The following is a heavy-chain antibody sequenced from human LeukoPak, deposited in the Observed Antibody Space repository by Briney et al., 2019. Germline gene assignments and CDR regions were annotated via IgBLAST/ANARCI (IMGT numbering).Heavy chain of an antibody. D-gene: IGHD6-19*01. CDR2: IIPIFGTA. J-gene: IGHJ6*03. Sequence: SVKVSCKASGGTFSSYAISWVRQAPGQGLEWMGGIIPIFGTANYAQKFQGRVTITADKSTSTAYMELSSLRSEDTAVYYCARVYSSGWYSDYYYYMDVWGKGTTVTVSS. CDR3: ARVYSSGWYSDYYYYMDV. V-gene: IGHV1-69*06. CDR1: GGTFSSYA.